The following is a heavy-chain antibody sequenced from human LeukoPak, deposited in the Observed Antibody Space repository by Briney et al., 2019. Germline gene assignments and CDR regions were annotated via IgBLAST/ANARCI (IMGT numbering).Heavy chain of an antibody. Sequence: SETLSLTCNVSGGSISGYHWSWIRQPPGKGLEWLGYIYYSGSSNYNPSLKSRVTISADTSKNQFSLKLTSVTAADTAVYYCAIVSSSFYFGYWGQGTLVTVSS. D-gene: IGHD6-13*01. CDR2: IYYSGSS. V-gene: IGHV4-59*12. J-gene: IGHJ4*02. CDR1: GGSISGYH. CDR3: AIVSSSFYFGY.